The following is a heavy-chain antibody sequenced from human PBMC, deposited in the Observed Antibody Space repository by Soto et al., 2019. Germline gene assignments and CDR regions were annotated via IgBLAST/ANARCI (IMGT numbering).Heavy chain of an antibody. D-gene: IGHD2-21*01. Sequence: EVQLVDSGGDLVQPGGSLRLSCEASGFTLSDHYMDWVRQAPGKGLEWVGRSRDRANGYTTEYAASVKGRFTISRDDSKNTLSLQMNSLKTEDTAVYYCGRSLSASSHIAFDFWGQGTLLTVSS. CDR2: SRDRANGYTT. CDR3: GRSLSASSHIAFDF. V-gene: IGHV3-72*01. CDR1: GFTLSDHY. J-gene: IGHJ4*02.